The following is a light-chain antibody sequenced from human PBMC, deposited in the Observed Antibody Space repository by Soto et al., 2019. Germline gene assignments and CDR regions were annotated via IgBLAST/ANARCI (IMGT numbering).Light chain of an antibody. CDR3: QQGHSAPLT. CDR1: QTISRH. V-gene: IGKV1-39*01. J-gene: IGKJ4*01. Sequence: IQLTQSPSSLSASVEHRVTITCRASQTISRHLHWYQQQQGKAPDLLLFAPSTLHSGVPSRFSGSGSGADFTLSISSLQPEDFATYYCQQGHSAPLTFGGGTKVDI. CDR2: APS.